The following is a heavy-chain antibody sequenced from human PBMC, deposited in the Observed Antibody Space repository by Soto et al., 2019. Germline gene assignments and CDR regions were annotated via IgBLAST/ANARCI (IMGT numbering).Heavy chain of an antibody. CDR2: IIPMFGTA. J-gene: IGHJ3*02. V-gene: IGHV1-69*13. D-gene: IGHD3-3*01. CDR1: GGTFTRYA. CDR3: AGGGITIFGVVTHHDAFDI. Sequence: SVKVSCKASGGTFTRYAISWVRQAPGQGLEWMGGIIPMFGTANYAQKFQGRLSITADESTSTVYMDLSSLRSDDTAVYYCAGGGITIFGVVTHHDAFDIWGQGTMVTV.